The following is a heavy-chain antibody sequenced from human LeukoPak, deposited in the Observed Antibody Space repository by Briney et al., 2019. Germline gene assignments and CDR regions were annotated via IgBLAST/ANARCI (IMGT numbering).Heavy chain of an antibody. J-gene: IGHJ4*02. Sequence: PSETLSLTCAVYGGSFSGYYWRWIGQPPGKGLEWIGEINHSGSTNYNPSLKSRVTISVDTSKNQFSLKLSPVTAADTAVYYCARRVLRSAADYWGQGTLVTVSS. CDR1: GGSFSGYY. CDR2: INHSGST. CDR3: ARRVLRSAADY. D-gene: IGHD3-3*01. V-gene: IGHV4-34*01.